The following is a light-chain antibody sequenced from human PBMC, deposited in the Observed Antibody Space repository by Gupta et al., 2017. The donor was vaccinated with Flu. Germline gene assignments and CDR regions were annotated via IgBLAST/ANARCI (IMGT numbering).Light chain of an antibody. CDR2: ANN. V-gene: IGLV1-44*01. J-gene: IGLJ2*01. CDR1: SSIGSAT. CDR3: ATWIDALGGPV. Sequence: SSIGSATVDWYQQVPGLPPRLLILANNQRPAGVPGRFSGSKSGTSASLTISGLQPEDEGDYYCATWIDALGGPVFGGGTKLVVL.